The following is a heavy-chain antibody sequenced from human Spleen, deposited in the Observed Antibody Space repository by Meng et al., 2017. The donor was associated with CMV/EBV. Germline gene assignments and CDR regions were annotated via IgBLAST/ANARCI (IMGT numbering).Heavy chain of an antibody. CDR1: GGSISSYH. V-gene: IGHV4-59*12. Sequence: QGQVQETGPGLVKPAETPALTCTFSGGSISSYHWSWIRQPARKGLEWIGDIYHSGSTNYNPSLKSRVTISVDKSKNQFSLKLSSVTAADTAMYYCARGGGCSSSSCDLDYWGQGVLVTVSS. CDR2: IYHSGST. D-gene: IGHD2-2*01. J-gene: IGHJ4*02. CDR3: ARGGGCSSSSCDLDY.